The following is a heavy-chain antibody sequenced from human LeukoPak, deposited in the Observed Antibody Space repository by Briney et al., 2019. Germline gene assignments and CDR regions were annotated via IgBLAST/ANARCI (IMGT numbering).Heavy chain of an antibody. CDR1: GGSISSSSYY. V-gene: IGHV4-39*01. CDR2: IYYSGST. CDR3: ASTSLYGDYTGGYFDY. Sequence: SETLSLTCTVSGGSISSSSYYWGWIRQPPGKGLEWIGSIYYSGSTYYNPSLKSRVTISVDTSKNQFSLKLSSVTAADTAVYYCASTSLYGDYTGGYFDYWGQGTLVTVSS. D-gene: IGHD4-17*01. J-gene: IGHJ4*02.